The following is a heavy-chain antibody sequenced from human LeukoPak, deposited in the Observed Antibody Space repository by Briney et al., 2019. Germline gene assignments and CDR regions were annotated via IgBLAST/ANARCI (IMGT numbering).Heavy chain of an antibody. CDR1: GFTFTSSA. V-gene: IGHV1-58*02. Sequence: SVKVSCKASGFTFTSSAMQWVRQARGQRLEWVGWIVVGSGNTNYAQKFQERVTITRDMSTSTAYMELSSLRSEDTAVYYCAADPVYYYDSSGYPTFGYWGQGTLVTVSS. CDR3: AADPVYYYDSSGYPTFGY. D-gene: IGHD3-22*01. CDR2: IVVGSGNT. J-gene: IGHJ4*02.